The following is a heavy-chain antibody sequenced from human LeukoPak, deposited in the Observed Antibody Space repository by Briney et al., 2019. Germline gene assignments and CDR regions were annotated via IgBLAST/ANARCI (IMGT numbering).Heavy chain of an antibody. D-gene: IGHD3-22*01. J-gene: IGHJ5*02. CDR2: INQSGST. V-gene: IGHV4-34*01. CDR1: GGSFSGYY. Sequence: SETLSLTCAVYGGSFSGYYWSWIRQPPGKGLEWIGEINQSGSTNYNPSLKSRVTISVDTSKNQFSLKLSSVTAADTAVYYCARASPYYYDSSGYYPFDPWGQGTLVTVSS. CDR3: ARASPYYYDSSGYYPFDP.